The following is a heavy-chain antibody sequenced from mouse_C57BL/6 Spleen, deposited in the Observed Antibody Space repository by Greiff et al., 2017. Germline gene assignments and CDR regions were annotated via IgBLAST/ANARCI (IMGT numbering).Heavy chain of an antibody. V-gene: IGHV1-18*01. J-gene: IGHJ3*01. CDR2: INPNNGGT. CDR1: GYTFTDYN. Sequence: VQLQQSGPELVKPGASVKIPCKASGYTFTDYNMHWVKQSHGKSLEWIGDINPNNGGTIYNQKFKGKDTLTVDKSSSTAYIELRSLTSEDTAVDYCARNPGFAYWGQGTLVTVSA. CDR3: ARNPGFAY.